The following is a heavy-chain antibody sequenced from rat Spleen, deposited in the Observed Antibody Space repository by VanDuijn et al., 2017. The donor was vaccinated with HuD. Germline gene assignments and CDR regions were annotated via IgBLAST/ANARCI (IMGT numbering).Heavy chain of an antibody. CDR2: ISYDGRRI. Sequence: EVQLVESDGGLVQPGRSLHLSCAASGFTFNDHFMAWVRQAPTKGLEWVATISYDGRRIYYRDSVRGRFTVSREKAKSTLYLQMDSLRSEDTATYYCARHHTMGMVDYWGQGVMVTVSS. CDR1: GFTFNDHF. J-gene: IGHJ2*01. D-gene: IGHD1-7*01. CDR3: ARHHTMGMVDY. V-gene: IGHV5-29*01.